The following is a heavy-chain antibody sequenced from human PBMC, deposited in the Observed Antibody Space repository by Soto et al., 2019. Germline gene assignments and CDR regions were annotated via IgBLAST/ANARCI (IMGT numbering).Heavy chain of an antibody. CDR1: GGSISSYY. D-gene: IGHD3-10*01. CDR3: AKNYGNAFDI. V-gene: IGHV4-59*01. CDR2: IYYSGST. J-gene: IGHJ3*02. Sequence: SETLSLTCTVSGGSISSYYWSWIRQPPGKGLEWIGYIYYSGSTNYNPTLKSRVTISVDTSKNQFSLKLSSVTAADTAVYYCAKNYGNAFDIWGQGTMVTVSS.